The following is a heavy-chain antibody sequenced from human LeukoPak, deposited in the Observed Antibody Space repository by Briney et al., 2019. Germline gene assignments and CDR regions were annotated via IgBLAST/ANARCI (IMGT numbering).Heavy chain of an antibody. D-gene: IGHD2-15*01. V-gene: IGHV1-46*01. CDR3: ARGVDIVATNLGHCSGGSCLTLDY. CDR2: INPSGGST. Sequence: ASVKVSCKASGYTFTSYYMHWVRQAPGQGLEWMGIINPSGGSTSYAQKFQGRVTMTRDTSTSTVYMELSSLRSEDTAVYYCARGVDIVATNLGHCSGGSCLTLDYWGQGTLVTVSS. CDR1: GYTFTSYY. J-gene: IGHJ4*02.